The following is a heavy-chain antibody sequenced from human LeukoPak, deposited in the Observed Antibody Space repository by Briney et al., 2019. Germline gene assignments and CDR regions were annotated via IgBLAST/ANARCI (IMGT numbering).Heavy chain of an antibody. CDR3: ATDHSMANTAWWFDP. CDR2: INPNSGDT. CDR1: GYTLTAYY. J-gene: IGHJ5*02. Sequence: ASVKVSCKASGYTLTAYYMQWVRQAPGQGLEWMGWINPNSGDTNYAQKFQGRVTMTRDTSISTAYMELSSLRSEDTAFYYCATDHSMANTAWWFDPWGQGTLVTVSS. D-gene: IGHD5-24*01. V-gene: IGHV1-2*02.